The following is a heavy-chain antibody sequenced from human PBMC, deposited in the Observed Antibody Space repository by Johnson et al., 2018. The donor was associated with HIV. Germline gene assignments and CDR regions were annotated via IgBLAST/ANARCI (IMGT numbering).Heavy chain of an antibody. Sequence: MQLVESGGGVVQPVRSLRLSCAASGFTFSSYAMHWVRQAPGKGLESVSVIYSGGSTYYADSVKGSFTISRDNSKNTLYLQLNSLRAEDTAVYYCASVRMIVVLDGAFDIWGQGTMVTVSS. CDR1: GFTFSSYA. D-gene: IGHD3-22*01. CDR2: IYSGGST. V-gene: IGHV3-66*01. J-gene: IGHJ3*02. CDR3: ASVRMIVVLDGAFDI.